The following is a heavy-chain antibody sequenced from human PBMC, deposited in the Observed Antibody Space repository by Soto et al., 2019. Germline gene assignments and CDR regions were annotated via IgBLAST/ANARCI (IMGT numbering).Heavy chain of an antibody. D-gene: IGHD6-13*01. J-gene: IGHJ4*02. Sequence: ASETLSLTCTVSGGSISSSSHYWGWIRQPPGKGLEWIGSIYYSGSTYYNPSLKSRVTISVDTSKNQFSLKLSSVTAADTAVYYCARSYSNSLAPFEYWGQGTLVTLSS. V-gene: IGHV4-39*01. CDR1: GGSISSSSHY. CDR3: ARSYSNSLAPFEY. CDR2: IYYSGST.